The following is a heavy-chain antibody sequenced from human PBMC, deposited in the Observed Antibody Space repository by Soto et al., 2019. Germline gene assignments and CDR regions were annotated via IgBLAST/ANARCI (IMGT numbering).Heavy chain of an antibody. CDR3: ARSRRGAYSSGWYSPSGYYNYGIDV. V-gene: IGHV5-51*01. CDR2: IYPGDSDA. J-gene: IGHJ6*02. D-gene: IGHD6-19*01. CDR1: GYSFTTYW. Sequence: GESLKISCKGSGYSFTTYWIGWVRQMPGKGLEWMGIIYPGDSDARYSPSLQGQVSISADKSISTAYLQWTSLKASDTAMYYCARSRRGAYSSGWYSPSGYYNYGIDVWGQGTKVTVSS.